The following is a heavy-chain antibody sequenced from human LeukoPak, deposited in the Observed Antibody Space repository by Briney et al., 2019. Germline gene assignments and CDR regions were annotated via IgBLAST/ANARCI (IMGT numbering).Heavy chain of an antibody. D-gene: IGHD3-10*01. J-gene: IGHJ4*02. V-gene: IGHV3-64D*06. CDR3: VKDKGGYYYGSGSYYTD. CDR2: ISSNGGST. CDR1: EFTFISYA. Sequence: SGGSLRLSCSASEFTFISYAMHWVRQAPGKGLEYVFSISSNGGSTYYADSVKGRFTISRDNSKNTLYLQMSSLRTEDTAVYYCVKDKGGYYYGSGSYYTDWGQGTLVTVSS.